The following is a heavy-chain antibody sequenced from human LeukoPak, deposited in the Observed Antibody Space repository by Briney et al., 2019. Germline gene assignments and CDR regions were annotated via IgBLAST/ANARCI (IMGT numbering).Heavy chain of an antibody. Sequence: SETLSLTCTVSGASISSSSYYWGWIRQPPGKGLEWIGTIYYSGSTYYNPSLKSRVTISVDTSKNQFSLKLSSVTAADTAVYYCASYGYDYWGQGTLVTVSS. CDR2: IYYSGST. CDR1: GASISSSSYY. D-gene: IGHD5-18*01. J-gene: IGHJ4*02. V-gene: IGHV4-39*07. CDR3: ASYGYDY.